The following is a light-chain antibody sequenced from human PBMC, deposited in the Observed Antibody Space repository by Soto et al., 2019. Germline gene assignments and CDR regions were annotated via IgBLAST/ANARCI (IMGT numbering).Light chain of an antibody. CDR1: QSISSY. V-gene: IGKV1-39*01. J-gene: IGKJ5*01. Sequence: DIQMTQSPSSLSASVGDGVTITCRASQSISSYLNWYQQKPGKAHKLLIYAASSLQSGVPSRFSGSVSGTDFTLTISSLQPEDFATYYGQQSSSTLPITFGPLTRREIK. CDR3: QQSSSTLPIT. CDR2: AAS.